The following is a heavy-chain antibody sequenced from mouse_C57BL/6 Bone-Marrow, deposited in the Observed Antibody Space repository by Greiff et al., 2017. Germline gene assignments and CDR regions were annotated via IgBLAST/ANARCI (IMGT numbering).Heavy chain of an antibody. D-gene: IGHD1-1*01. V-gene: IGHV1-64*01. CDR3: ARAIYYYGSSPFAY. Sequence: QVQLQQPGAELVKPGASVKLSCKASGYTFTSYWMHWVKQRPGQGLEWIGMIHPNSGSTNYNEKFKSKATLTVDKSSSTAYMQLSSLTSEDSAVYYSARAIYYYGSSPFAYWGQGTLVTVSA. J-gene: IGHJ3*01. CDR2: IHPNSGST. CDR1: GYTFTSYW.